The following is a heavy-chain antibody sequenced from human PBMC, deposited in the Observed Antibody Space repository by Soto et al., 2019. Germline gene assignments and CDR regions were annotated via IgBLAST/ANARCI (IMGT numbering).Heavy chain of an antibody. V-gene: IGHV1-2*02. CDR3: ARDTYDTTGYPLDY. J-gene: IGHJ4*02. D-gene: IGHD3-22*01. Sequence: GASVKVSCKASGYTFTGYYMRWVRQAPGQGLEWMGWINPNSGGTNYAQKFQGSVTMTTDTSTSTAYMELRSLTSDDTAIYYCARDTYDTTGYPLDYWGQGTLVTVSS. CDR1: GYTFTGYY. CDR2: INPNSGGT.